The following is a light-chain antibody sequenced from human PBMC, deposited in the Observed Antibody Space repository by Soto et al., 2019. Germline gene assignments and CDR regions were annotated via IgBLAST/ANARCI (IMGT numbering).Light chain of an antibody. CDR2: SAS. Sequence: DIQLSQSPSSLSASVGDSVPITARASQTIKNYLNWYQQKPGRAPNLLIYSASTLHSGVPSRFSGTKSATDFTLTITSLQPEDFATYYCQQFYSAPITFGQGTRLEIK. V-gene: IGKV1-39*01. CDR3: QQFYSAPIT. J-gene: IGKJ5*01. CDR1: QTIKNY.